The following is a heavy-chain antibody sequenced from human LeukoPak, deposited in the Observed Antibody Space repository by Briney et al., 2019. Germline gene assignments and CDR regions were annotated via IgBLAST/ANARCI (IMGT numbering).Heavy chain of an antibody. CDR3: ARSQDSSSSGPYYYYGMDV. J-gene: IGHJ6*02. V-gene: IGHV4-59*08. D-gene: IGHD6-6*01. CDR2: IYYSGST. CDR1: GGSISSYY. Sequence: SETLSLTCTVSGGSISSYYWSWIRQPPGKGLEWIGYIYYSGSTNYNPSLKSRVTISVDTSKNQFSLKLSSVTAADTAVYYRARSQDSSSSGPYYYYGMDVWGQGTTVTVSS.